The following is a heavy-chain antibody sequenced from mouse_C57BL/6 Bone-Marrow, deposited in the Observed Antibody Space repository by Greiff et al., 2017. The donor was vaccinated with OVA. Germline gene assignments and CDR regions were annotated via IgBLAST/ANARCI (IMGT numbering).Heavy chain of an antibody. V-gene: IGHV1-76*01. J-gene: IGHJ2*01. CDR1: GYTFTDYY. CDR2: IYPGSGNT. CDR3: ARSLYGFPPYWFDY. Sequence: QVQLQQSGAELVRPGASVKLSCKASGYTFTDYYINWVKQRPGQGLEWIARIYPGSGNTYYNEKFKGKATLTAEKSSSTAYMQLSSLTSEDSAVYFCARSLYGFPPYWFDYWGQGTTLTVSS. D-gene: IGHD1-1*02.